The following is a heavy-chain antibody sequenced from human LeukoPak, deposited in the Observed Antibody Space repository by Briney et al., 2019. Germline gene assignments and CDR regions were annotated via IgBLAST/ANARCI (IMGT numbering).Heavy chain of an antibody. CDR1: GGTFSSYA. CDR2: IIPIFGTA. J-gene: IGHJ4*02. D-gene: IGHD1-14*01. Sequence: ASVKVPCKASGGTFSSYAISWVRQAPGQGLEWMGGIIPIFGTANYAQKFQGRVTITAYESTSTAYMELSSLRSEDTAVYYCAMRKGISYWCQGTRVPVSA. V-gene: IGHV1-69*13. CDR3: AMRKGISY.